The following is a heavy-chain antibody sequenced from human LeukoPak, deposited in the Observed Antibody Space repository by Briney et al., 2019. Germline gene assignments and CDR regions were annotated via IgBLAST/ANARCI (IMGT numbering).Heavy chain of an antibody. Sequence: SETLSLTCTVSGAAISSYYWSWIRQPPGKGLDWIAYIFYTGTTNYNPSLKSRVTISVDTSKNQFSLKLCSVTAADTAVYYCAKSYGDYGVYYYYYYMDVWGKGTTVTVSS. CDR3: AKSYGDYGVYYYYYYMDV. CDR2: IFYTGTT. V-gene: IGHV4-59*01. CDR1: GAAISSYY. D-gene: IGHD4-17*01. J-gene: IGHJ6*03.